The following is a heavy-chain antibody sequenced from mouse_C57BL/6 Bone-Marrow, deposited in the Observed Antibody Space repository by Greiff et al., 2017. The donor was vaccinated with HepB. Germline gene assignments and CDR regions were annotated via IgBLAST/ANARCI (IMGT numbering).Heavy chain of an antibody. CDR1: GFTFSSYA. CDR3: ARAHYYGSSHYWYFDV. V-gene: IGHV5-4*03. J-gene: IGHJ1*03. D-gene: IGHD1-1*01. CDR2: ISDGGSYT. Sequence: EVKLVESGGGLVKPGGSLKLSCAASGFTFSSYAMSWVRQTPEKRLEWVATISDGGSYTYYPDNVKGRFTISRDNAKNNLYLQMSHLKSEDTAMYYCARAHYYGSSHYWYFDVWGTGTTVTVSS.